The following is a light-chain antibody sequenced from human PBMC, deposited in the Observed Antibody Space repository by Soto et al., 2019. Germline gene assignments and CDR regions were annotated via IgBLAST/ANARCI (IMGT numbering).Light chain of an antibody. CDR1: QSVSTSY. CDR2: GAS. CDR3: QQYDTSPDT. V-gene: IGKV3-20*01. J-gene: IGKJ2*01. Sequence: EIVLTQSPGTLSLSPGERATLSCRASQSVSTSYLAWYQQKPGQAPRLLIYGASSRATGIPDRFSGGGSGTDFTLTINRLEPEDFAVYYCQQYDTSPDTFGQGTNLEIK.